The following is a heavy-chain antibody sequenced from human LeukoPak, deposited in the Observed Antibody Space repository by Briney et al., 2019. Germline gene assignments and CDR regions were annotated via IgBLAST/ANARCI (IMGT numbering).Heavy chain of an antibody. J-gene: IGHJ6*03. CDR2: IVGDSTID. CDR3: ARQPYFYYYLDV. Sequence: GGSLRLSCAASGFAFNNDAMTWVRQAPGKGLEWVSTIVGDSTIDYYADSVKGRFSISSDNSKTMLFLHMNSLRAEDTAIYYCARQPYFYYYLDVWGKGTTVTVSS. CDR1: GFAFNNDA. V-gene: IGHV3-23*01. D-gene: IGHD5-18*01.